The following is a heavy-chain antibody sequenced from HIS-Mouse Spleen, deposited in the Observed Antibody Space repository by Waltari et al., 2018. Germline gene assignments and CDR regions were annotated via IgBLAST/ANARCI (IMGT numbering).Heavy chain of an antibody. D-gene: IGHD6-19*01. Sequence: TLRESGPALVKPTQTLTLTCTFSGFSLSTSGMCVSWIRQPPGRALEWLARIDWDDDKYYSTSLKTRLTISKDTSKNQVVLTMTNMDPVDTATYYGARIAEGYTSCWYAFDYWGQGTLVTVSS. V-gene: IGHV2-70*11. CDR2: IDWDDDK. J-gene: IGHJ4*02. CDR3: ARIAEGYTSCWYAFDY. CDR1: GFSLSTSGMC.